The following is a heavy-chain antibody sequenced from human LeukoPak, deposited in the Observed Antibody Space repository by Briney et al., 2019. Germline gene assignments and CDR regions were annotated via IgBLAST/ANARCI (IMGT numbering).Heavy chain of an antibody. J-gene: IGHJ5*02. D-gene: IGHD6-13*01. V-gene: IGHV1-18*01. CDR2: ISAYNGNT. Sequence: GASVKVSCKASGYTFTSYGISWVRQAPGQGLEWMEWISAYNGNTNYAQKLQGRVTMTTDTSTSTAYMELRSLRSDDTAVYYCATVPVSYSSSWTPGSWGQGTLVTVSS. CDR3: ATVPVSYSSSWTPGS. CDR1: GYTFTSYG.